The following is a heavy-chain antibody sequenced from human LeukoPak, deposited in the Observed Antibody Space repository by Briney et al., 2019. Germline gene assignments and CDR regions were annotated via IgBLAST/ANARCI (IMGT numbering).Heavy chain of an antibody. CDR1: GGSISSYY. V-gene: IGHV4-59*01. CDR3: ARAGGGHIVVVPAAFRFDP. J-gene: IGHJ5*02. CDR2: IYYSGST. D-gene: IGHD2-2*01. Sequence: SETLSVTCTVSGGSISSYYWSWIRQPPGKGLEWIGYIYYSGSTNYNPSLKSRVTISVDTSKNQFSLKLSSVTAADTAVYYCARAGGGHIVVVPAAFRFDPWGQGTLVTVSS.